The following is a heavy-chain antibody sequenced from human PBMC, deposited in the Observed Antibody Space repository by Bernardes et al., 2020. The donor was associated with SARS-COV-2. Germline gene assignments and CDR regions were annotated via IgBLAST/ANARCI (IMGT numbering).Heavy chain of an antibody. CDR3: ARASTGTTADFDH. CDR1: GYSSTSYW. J-gene: IGHJ4*02. Sequence: GESPKISCTGSGYSSTSYWIGWVRQMPGKGLEWMGIIYPGDSDTRYSPSFQGQVTISADKSLSTAYLQWSSLKAADTAMYYCARASTGTTADFDHWAQGTLVTASS. CDR2: IYPGDSDT. D-gene: IGHD1-7*01. V-gene: IGHV5-51*01.